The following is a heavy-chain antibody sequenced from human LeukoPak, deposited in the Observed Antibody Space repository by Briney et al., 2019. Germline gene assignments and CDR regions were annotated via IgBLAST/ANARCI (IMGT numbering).Heavy chain of an antibody. V-gene: IGHV4-39*01. D-gene: IGHD3-22*01. CDR3: ARGRVSWYYYDSSGYYNY. Sequence: SETLSLTCTVSGGSISSSSYYWGWIRQPPGKGLEWIGSIYYSGSTYYNPSLKSRVTISVDTSKNQFSLKLSSVTAADTAVYYCARGRVSWYYYDSSGYYNYWGQGTLVTVSS. J-gene: IGHJ4*02. CDR2: IYYSGST. CDR1: GGSISSSSYY.